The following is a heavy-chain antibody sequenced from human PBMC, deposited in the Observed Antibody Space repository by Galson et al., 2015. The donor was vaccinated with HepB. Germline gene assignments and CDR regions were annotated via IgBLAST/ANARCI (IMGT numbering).Heavy chain of an antibody. CDR1: GFTFSSYA. CDR3: ARDSITHSYYYYYYMDV. J-gene: IGHJ6*03. CDR2: ISYDGSIK. V-gene: IGHV3-30-3*01. Sequence: SLRLSCAASGFTFSSYAMHWVRQAPGKGLEWMAGISYDGSIKYYADSVQGRFTISRDSSRNTLYLQMNSLRTEDTAVYYCARDSITHSYYYYYYMDVWGKGTTVTVSS. D-gene: IGHD3-3*02.